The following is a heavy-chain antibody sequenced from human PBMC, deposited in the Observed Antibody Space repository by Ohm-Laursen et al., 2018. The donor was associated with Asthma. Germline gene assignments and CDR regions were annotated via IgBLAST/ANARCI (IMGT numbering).Heavy chain of an antibody. CDR2: VLYSGNT. V-gene: IGHV4-61*08. CDR3: ARGRGFGYGIDY. J-gene: IGHJ4*02. CDR1: GASVSSGGHY. Sequence: SDTLSLTCTVSGASVSSGGHYWSWIRQPPGKGLKWIGHVLYSGNTLYNHSLMSRVTISEDTSKNQFSLTLSSVTAADTAIYYCARGRGFGYGIDYWGQGTLVTISS. D-gene: IGHD5-18*01.